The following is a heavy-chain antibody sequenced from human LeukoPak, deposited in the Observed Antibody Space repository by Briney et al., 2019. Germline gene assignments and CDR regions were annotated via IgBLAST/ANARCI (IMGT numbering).Heavy chain of an antibody. D-gene: IGHD2-2*01. Sequence: GASVKVSCKASGYTFTSYDINWVRQATGQGLEWMGWMNPNSGNTGYAQKFQGRVIMTRNTSISTAYMELSSLRPEDTAVYYCARVVPAAITNWFDPWGQGTLVTVSS. CDR3: ARVVPAAITNWFDP. V-gene: IGHV1-8*01. CDR1: GYTFTSYD. CDR2: MNPNSGNT. J-gene: IGHJ5*02.